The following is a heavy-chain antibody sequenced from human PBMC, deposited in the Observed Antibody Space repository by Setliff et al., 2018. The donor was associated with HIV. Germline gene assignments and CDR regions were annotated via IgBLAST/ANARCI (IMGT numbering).Heavy chain of an antibody. D-gene: IGHD3-16*01. V-gene: IGHV4-38-2*01. CDR1: GYSLSSGFY. Sequence: PSETLSLTCSVSGYSLSSGFYWGWIRQAPGKGLEWIANIYHSGNTCHNPSLKSRVTMSLDTSKNQVSLRLSSVTAADTAIYYCARRTIWGDAFDIWGQGTMVT. CDR2: IYHSGNT. CDR3: ARRTIWGDAFDI. J-gene: IGHJ3*02.